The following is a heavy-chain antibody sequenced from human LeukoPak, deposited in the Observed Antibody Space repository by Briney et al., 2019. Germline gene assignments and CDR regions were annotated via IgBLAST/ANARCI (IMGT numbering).Heavy chain of an antibody. V-gene: IGHV3-21*01. CDR2: ITTSTTVPHI. CDR3: ARFRHVMDV. J-gene: IGHJ6*04. CDR1: GFTFSTYS. Sequence: GGSLRLSCAASGFTFSTYSMNWVRQAPGRGLEWVSSITTSTTVPHIFYADSVTGRFTISRDNAKNSLYLQMNSLRAEDTAVYYCARFRHVMDVWGKGTTVTVSS.